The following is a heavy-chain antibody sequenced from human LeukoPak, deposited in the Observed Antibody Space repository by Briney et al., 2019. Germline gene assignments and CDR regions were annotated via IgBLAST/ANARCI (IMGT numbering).Heavy chain of an antibody. J-gene: IGHJ4*02. V-gene: IGHV3-23*01. CDR2: IRGGGDTT. D-gene: IGHD3-10*01. CDR3: AKDGVGEPFDY. CDR1: GFSFTSYA. Sequence: PGGSLRLSCAASGFSFTSYALSWVRQAPGKGLVWVSGIRGGGDTTFYADSVKGRFTISRDKSKDTLYLQMNSLRAEDTAVYYCAKDGVGEPFDYWGQGTLVTVSS.